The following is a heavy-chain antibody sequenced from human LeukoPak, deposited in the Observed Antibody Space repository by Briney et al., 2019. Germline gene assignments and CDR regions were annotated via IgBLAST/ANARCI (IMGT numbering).Heavy chain of an antibody. J-gene: IGHJ4*02. CDR2: IYYSGTT. CDR1: GGSISSSYYY. V-gene: IGHV4-39*02. Sequence: TPSETLSLTCTVSGGSISSSYYYWGWIRQPPGKGLEWIGSIYYSGTTYYNPSLKSRVTISLDTSKNQFSLKLSSVTAADTAVYYCAKDLPAMALLLDYWGQGTLVTVSS. D-gene: IGHD5-18*01. CDR3: AKDLPAMALLLDY.